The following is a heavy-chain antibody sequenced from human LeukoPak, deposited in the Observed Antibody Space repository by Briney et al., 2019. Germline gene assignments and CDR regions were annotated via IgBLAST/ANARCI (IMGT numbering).Heavy chain of an antibody. CDR2: ISGSGGST. V-gene: IGHV3-23*01. D-gene: IGHD3-10*01. J-gene: IGHJ4*02. CDR3: AKDLVLLWFGELGYFDY. Sequence: GGSLRLSCAASGFTFSSYAMSWVRQAPGKGLEWVSAISGSGGSTYYADSVKGRFTISRDNSKNTLYLQMNSLRAEDTAVYYRAKDLVLLWFGELGYFDYWGRGTLVTVSS. CDR1: GFTFSSYA.